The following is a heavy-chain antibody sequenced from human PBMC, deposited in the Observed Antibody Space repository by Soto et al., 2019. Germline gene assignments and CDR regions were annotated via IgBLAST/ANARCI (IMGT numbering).Heavy chain of an antibody. CDR1: GFSFHEYT. CDR3: AKDRHPDGVWDIDW. Sequence: GGSLRLSCAASGFSFHEYTMNWVRQAPGKGLEWVSGIYGAASGIYYADSVKGRFTISRDNSRNTVYLQMNNLGAEDTAVYYCAKDRHPDGVWDIDWWGQGARVTVSS. V-gene: IGHV3-23*01. J-gene: IGHJ4*02. D-gene: IGHD4-17*01. CDR2: IYGAASGI.